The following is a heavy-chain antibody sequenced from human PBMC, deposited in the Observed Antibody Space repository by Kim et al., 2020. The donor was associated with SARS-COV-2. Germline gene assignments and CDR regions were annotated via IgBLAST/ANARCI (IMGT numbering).Heavy chain of an antibody. CDR3: ARVNRRWYHLEAGGGSGSLAFDY. CDR1: GYTFTSYA. D-gene: IGHD3-10*01. V-gene: IGHV1-3*01. J-gene: IGHJ4*02. Sequence: ASVKVSCKASGYTFTSYAMHWVRQAPGQRLEWMGWINAGNGNTKYSQKFQGRVTITRDTSASTAYMELSSLRSEDTAVYYCARVNRRWYHLEAGGGSGSLAFDYWGQGTLVTVSS. CDR2: INAGNGNT.